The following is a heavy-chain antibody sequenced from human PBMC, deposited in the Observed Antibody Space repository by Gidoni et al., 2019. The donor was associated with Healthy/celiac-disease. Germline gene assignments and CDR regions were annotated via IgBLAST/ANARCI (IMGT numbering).Heavy chain of an antibody. CDR1: GGSISSYY. V-gene: IGHV4-59*01. CDR3: ARIAAAAGDAFDI. Sequence: QVQLQESGPGLVKPSETLSLPCTVSGGSISSYYWSWIRQPPGKGLEWIGYIYYSGSTNYNPSLKSRVTISVDTSKNQFSLKLSSVTAADTAVYYCARIAAAAGDAFDIWGQGTMVTVSS. D-gene: IGHD6-13*01. CDR2: IYYSGST. J-gene: IGHJ3*02.